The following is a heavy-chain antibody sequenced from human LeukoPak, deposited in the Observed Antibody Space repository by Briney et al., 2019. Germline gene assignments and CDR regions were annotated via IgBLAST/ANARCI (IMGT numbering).Heavy chain of an antibody. D-gene: IGHD1-26*01. J-gene: IGHJ4*02. Sequence: GGSLRLSCAASGFTFSSYGMHWVRQAPGKGLEWVAVIWYDGSNKYYADSVKGRFTISRDNSKNTLYLQMNSLRAEDTAVYYCARDLSRWELLIGYWGQGTLVTVSS. V-gene: IGHV3-33*01. CDR1: GFTFSSYG. CDR2: IWYDGSNK. CDR3: ARDLSRWELLIGY.